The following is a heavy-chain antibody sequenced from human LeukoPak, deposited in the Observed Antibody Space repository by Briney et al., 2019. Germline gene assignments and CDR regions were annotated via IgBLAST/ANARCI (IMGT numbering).Heavy chain of an antibody. Sequence: SGGSLRLSCTASGFTFSDYWMKWVRQAPGKGLEWVANIKQDGSAKYYVDSVKGRFTISRDNAKNSLYLQMDSLRVEDTATYYCARWRGSTSERSDYWGQGTLVTVSS. CDR3: ARWRGSTSERSDY. D-gene: IGHD2-2*01. V-gene: IGHV3-7*01. J-gene: IGHJ4*02. CDR1: GFTFSDYW. CDR2: IKQDGSAK.